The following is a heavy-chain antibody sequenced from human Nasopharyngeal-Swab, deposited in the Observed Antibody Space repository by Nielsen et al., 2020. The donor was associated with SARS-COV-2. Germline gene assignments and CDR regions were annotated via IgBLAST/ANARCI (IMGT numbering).Heavy chain of an antibody. J-gene: IGHJ5*02. CDR1: GGSISSSSYY. D-gene: IGHD6-13*01. Sequence: SETLSLTCTVSGGSISSSSYYWGWIRQPPGKGLEWIGSIYYSGSTYYNPSLKSRVTISVDTSKNQFSPKLSSVTAADTAVYYCARPDSSWYGPFDPWGQGTLVTVSS. CDR2: IYYSGST. CDR3: ARPDSSWYGPFDP. V-gene: IGHV4-39*01.